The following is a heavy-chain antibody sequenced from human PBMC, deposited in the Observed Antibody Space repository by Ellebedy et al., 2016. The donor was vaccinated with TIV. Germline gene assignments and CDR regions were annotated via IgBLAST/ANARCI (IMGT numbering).Heavy chain of an antibody. J-gene: IGHJ4*02. Sequence: PGGSLRLSCAASGFTFSNYNMNWVRQAPGKGLEWVSAITISGGTTFYAGSVKGRFSISRDNSKNTLYLQMNSLRAEDTAVYYCARGFCSGGSCRVLFDYWGQGTLVTVSS. CDR3: ARGFCSGGSCRVLFDY. CDR1: GFTFSNYN. D-gene: IGHD2-15*01. CDR2: ITISGGTT. V-gene: IGHV3-23*01.